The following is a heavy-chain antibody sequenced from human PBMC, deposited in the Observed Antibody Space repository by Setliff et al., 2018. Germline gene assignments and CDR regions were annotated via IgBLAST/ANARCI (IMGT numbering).Heavy chain of an antibody. J-gene: IGHJ5*01. CDR2: INHSGST. CDR3: ARRHLLSWFDS. CDR1: GGSISSSSYY. Sequence: SETLSLTCTVSGGSISSSSYYWGWIRQPPGKGLEWIGEINHSGSTNYNPSLKSRVTISVDTSKNQFSLKLSSVTAADTAVYYCARRHLLSWFDSWGQGHLVTVSS. V-gene: IGHV4-39*07.